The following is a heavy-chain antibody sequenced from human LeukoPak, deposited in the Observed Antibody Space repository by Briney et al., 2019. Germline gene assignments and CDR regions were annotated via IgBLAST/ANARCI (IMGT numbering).Heavy chain of an antibody. CDR3: ARDSCSSTSCYLDY. CDR1: GYTFTSYY. V-gene: IGHV1-46*01. J-gene: IGHJ4*02. CDR2: INPSGGGT. D-gene: IGHD2-2*01. Sequence: GASVKVSCKASGYTFTSYYMHWVRQAPGQGLEWMGIINPSGGGTTYAHKFQGRVTMTRDTSTSTVYMELSSLRSEDTAIYYCARDSCSSTSCYLDYWGQGTPVTVSS.